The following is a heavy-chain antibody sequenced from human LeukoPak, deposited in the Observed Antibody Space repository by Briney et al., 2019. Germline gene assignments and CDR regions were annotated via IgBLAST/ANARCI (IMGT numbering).Heavy chain of an antibody. V-gene: IGHV3-15*01. D-gene: IGHD3-10*01. CDR2: IKSKTDGGTT. J-gene: IGHJ5*02. CDR1: GFTFNNAW. CDR3: TILYGSGIDP. Sequence: PGGSLRLSCAASGFTFNNAWMSWVRQAPGKGLEWVGRIKSKTDGGTTDYAAPVKGRFTISRDDSKNTLYLQMNSLKTEDTALYYCTILYGSGIDPWGQGALVTVSS.